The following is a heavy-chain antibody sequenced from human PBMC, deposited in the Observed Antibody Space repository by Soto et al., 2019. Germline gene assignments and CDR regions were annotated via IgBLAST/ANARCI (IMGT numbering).Heavy chain of an antibody. CDR3: ARGSYYYDSSCYYHD. CDR1: GGSISSSSYY. D-gene: IGHD3-22*01. CDR2: IYYSGST. J-gene: IGHJ4*02. V-gene: IGHV4-30-4*08. Sequence: SETLSLTCTVSGGSISSSSYYWGWIRQPPGKGLEWIGYIYYSGSTYYNPSVKSGVAISVDTSKNQFSLKLSSVTAADTAVSYCARGSYYYDSSCYYHDWGQGTLVTSPQ.